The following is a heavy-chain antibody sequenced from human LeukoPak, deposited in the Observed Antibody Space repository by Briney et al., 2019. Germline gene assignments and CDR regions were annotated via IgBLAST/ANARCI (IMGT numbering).Heavy chain of an antibody. D-gene: IGHD2-2*01. CDR2: MNPNSGNT. V-gene: IGHV1-8*01. CDR1: GYTFTSYD. J-gene: IGHJ5*02. CDR3: ARGGDIVVVPAAEYNWFDP. Sequence: ASVKVSCTASGYTFTSYDINWVRQATGQGLEWMGWMNPNSGNTGYAQKFQGRVTMTRNTSISTAYMELSSLRSEDTAVYYCARGGDIVVVPAAEYNWFDPWGQGTLVTVSS.